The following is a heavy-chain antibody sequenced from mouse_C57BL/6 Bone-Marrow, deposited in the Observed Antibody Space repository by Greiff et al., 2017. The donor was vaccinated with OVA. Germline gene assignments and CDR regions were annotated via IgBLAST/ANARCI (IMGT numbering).Heavy chain of an antibody. Sequence: QVQLQQPGAELVRPGTSVKLSCKASGYTFTSYWMHWVKQRPGQGLEWIGVIDPSDSSTNYNQKFKGKATLTVDTSSSTAYMQLSSLTSEDSAVYYCARYGDGYYFDYWGQGTTLTVSS. D-gene: IGHD2-3*01. CDR3: ARYGDGYYFDY. J-gene: IGHJ2*01. CDR2: IDPSDSST. V-gene: IGHV1-59*01. CDR1: GYTFTSYW.